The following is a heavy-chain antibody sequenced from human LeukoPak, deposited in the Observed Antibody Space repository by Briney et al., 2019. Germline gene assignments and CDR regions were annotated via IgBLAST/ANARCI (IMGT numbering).Heavy chain of an antibody. CDR1: GFTFSSYG. D-gene: IGHD3-10*01. V-gene: IGHV3-30*02. J-gene: IGHJ4*02. Sequence: GGSLRLSCAASGFTFSSYGMHWVRQAPGKGLEWVAFIRYDGSNKYYADSVKGRFTISRDNSKNTLYLQMNSLRAEDTAVYYCAKGYLWFGESLLLPEHWGQGTLVTVSS. CDR2: IRYDGSNK. CDR3: AKGYLWFGESLLLPEH.